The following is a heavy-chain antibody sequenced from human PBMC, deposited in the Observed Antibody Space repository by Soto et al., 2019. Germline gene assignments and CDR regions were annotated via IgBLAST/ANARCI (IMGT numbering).Heavy chain of an antibody. CDR2: ILHRGGT. J-gene: IGHJ6*01. D-gene: IGHD1-1*01. CDR1: GVPIVQYY. V-gene: IGHV4-59*01. CDR3: ARGIQPPTLSPWDV. Sequence: SGTMSHTSHSSGVPIVQYYCTWKRKSPGRGLEWIGYILHRGGTNYNPSLKSRVTISADVSESLVSLTMTSVTDADTAHYYCARGIQPPTLSPWDVWGPGTAVTVSS.